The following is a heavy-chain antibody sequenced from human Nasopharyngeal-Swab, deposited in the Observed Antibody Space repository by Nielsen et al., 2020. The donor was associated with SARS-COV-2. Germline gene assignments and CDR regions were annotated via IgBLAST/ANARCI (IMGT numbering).Heavy chain of an antibody. J-gene: IGHJ3*02. CDR3: ARDAEWELLGNAFDI. Sequence: GESLKISCAASGFTFNNYGMHWVRQAPGKGLEWVAVIWYAGSNKYYADSVKGRFTISRDNSKNTLYLQMNSLRAEDTAVYYCARDAEWELLGNAFDIWGQGTMVTVSS. CDR1: GFTFNNYG. D-gene: IGHD1-26*01. V-gene: IGHV3-33*01. CDR2: IWYAGSNK.